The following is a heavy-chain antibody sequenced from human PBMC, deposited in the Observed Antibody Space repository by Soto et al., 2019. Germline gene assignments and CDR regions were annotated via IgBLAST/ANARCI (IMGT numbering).Heavy chain of an antibody. CDR1: GGTFSSYA. V-gene: IGHV1-69*12. Sequence: QVQLVQAGAEVKKPGSSVKVSCKASGGTFSSYAISWVRQAPGQGLEWMGGIIPIFGTADYAQRLQGRGTITADESTRTAYMELSSLRSEETAVYYCASPGETPYYYGMDVWGQGTTVTVSS. CDR2: IIPIFGTA. CDR3: ASPGETPYYYGMDV. J-gene: IGHJ6*02.